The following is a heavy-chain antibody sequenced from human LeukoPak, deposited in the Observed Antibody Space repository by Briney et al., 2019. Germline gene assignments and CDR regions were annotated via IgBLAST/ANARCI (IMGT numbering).Heavy chain of an antibody. J-gene: IGHJ4*02. CDR3: AKGPTVVTPFDY. V-gene: IGHV3-73*01. CDR2: IRSKANSYAT. D-gene: IGHD4-23*01. CDR1: GFTFSGSS. Sequence: PGGSLRLSCAASGFTFSGSSIHWVRQASGKGLEWVGRIRSKANSYATAYAASVNGRFTISRDDSKDTTYLQMNSMKTEDTAVYYCAKGPTVVTPFDYWGQGTLVTVSS.